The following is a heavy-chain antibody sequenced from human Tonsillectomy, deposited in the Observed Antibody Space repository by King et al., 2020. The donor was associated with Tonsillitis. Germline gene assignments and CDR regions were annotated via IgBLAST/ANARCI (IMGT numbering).Heavy chain of an antibody. CDR3: ARGGGEYDGLTGYPL. Sequence: QLVQSGAEVKEPGASVKVSCKASGYTFTKYGISWVRQAPGQGLSWKGWSSAYNVNTKYAQNLQCRVTMTTDTSTSTAYMELRSLRSDDTAVYYCARGGGEYDGLTGYPLWGQGTLVTVSS. CDR2: SSAYNVNT. CDR1: GYTFTKYG. V-gene: IGHV1-18*01. J-gene: IGHJ4*02. D-gene: IGHD3-9*01.